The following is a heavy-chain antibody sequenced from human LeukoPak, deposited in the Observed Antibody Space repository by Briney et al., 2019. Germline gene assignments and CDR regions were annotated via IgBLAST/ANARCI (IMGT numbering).Heavy chain of an antibody. D-gene: IGHD1-26*01. CDR1: GFTFSTYT. Sequence: GESLTFSCSASGFTFSTYTMHWVRQAPGKGLDYVSTIHGDASRTYYADSVKGRFTISRDNSRNTLYLQMSSLRAEDTAMYYCVKDLSGKYSFDYWGQGTLVTVSS. CDR2: IHGDASRT. V-gene: IGHV3-64D*06. CDR3: VKDLSGKYSFDY. J-gene: IGHJ4*02.